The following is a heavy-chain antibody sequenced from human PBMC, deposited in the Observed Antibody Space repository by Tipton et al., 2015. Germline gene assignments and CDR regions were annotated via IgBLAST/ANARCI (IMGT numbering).Heavy chain of an antibody. J-gene: IGHJ6*02. Sequence: QSGAEVKKPGSSVKVSCKASGGTFSSSAISWVRQAPGHGPEWMGGIIPVFGAANYAQKFQGRVTITADESTSTAYMELTSLRSEDTAVYYCASGYSYGLGWGMDVWGQGTTVTVSS. V-gene: IGHV1-69*01. CDR1: GGTFSSSA. D-gene: IGHD5-18*01. CDR3: ASGYSYGLGWGMDV. CDR2: IIPVFGAA.